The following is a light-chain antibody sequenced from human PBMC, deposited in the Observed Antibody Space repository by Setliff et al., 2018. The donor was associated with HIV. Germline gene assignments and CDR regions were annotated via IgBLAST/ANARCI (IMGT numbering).Light chain of an antibody. J-gene: IGLJ1*01. CDR3: SSYTSSSTFYV. CDR1: SSDVGGYNY. Sequence: QFVLAQPASVSGSPGQSITISCTGTSSDVGGYNYVSWYQQHPGKAPKFMIYDVSNRPSGVSNRFSGSKSGNTASLTISGLQAEDEADYYCSSYTSSSTFYVFGTGTKSPS. CDR2: DVS. V-gene: IGLV2-14*03.